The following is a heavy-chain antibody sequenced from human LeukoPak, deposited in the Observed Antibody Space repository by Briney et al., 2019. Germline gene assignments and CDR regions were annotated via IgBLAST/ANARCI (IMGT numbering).Heavy chain of an antibody. CDR3: ASYCGLDY. V-gene: IGHV3-21*01. Sequence: GGSLRLSCAASGFTFSNHNMNWVRQAPGKGLEWIASISSGSSYIYYANSVKGRFTISRDNAKNSVYLQMNSLRAEDTAIYYCASYCGLDYWGQGTLVTVSS. CDR2: ISSGSSYI. J-gene: IGHJ4*02. CDR1: GFTFSNHN. D-gene: IGHD1-26*01.